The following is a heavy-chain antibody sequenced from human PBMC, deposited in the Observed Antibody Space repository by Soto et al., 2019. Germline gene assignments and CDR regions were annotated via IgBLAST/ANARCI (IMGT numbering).Heavy chain of an antibody. D-gene: IGHD3-10*01. CDR3: ASALATGDY. J-gene: IGHJ4*02. CDR2: IWYDGSKK. CDR1: GFTFSNYG. Sequence: PGGSLRLSCAASGFTFSNYGMHWVRQAPGKGPEWVAVIWYDGSKKYYADSVKGRFTISRDNSKNTLYLQMNSLRAEDTAVYYCASALATGDYWGQGTLVTVSS. V-gene: IGHV3-33*01.